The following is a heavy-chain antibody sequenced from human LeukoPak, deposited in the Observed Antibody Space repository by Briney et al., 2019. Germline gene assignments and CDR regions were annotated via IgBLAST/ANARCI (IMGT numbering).Heavy chain of an antibody. CDR3: ARHKQPLGANDY. CDR1: GYSLSSNW. J-gene: IGHJ4*02. Sequence: GESLQISCKGSGYSLSSNWIAWVRQMPGKGLEWMGIIYPGDSDTRYSPSFQGQVTFSADKSINTAYLQWSNLKASDTAMYYCARHKQPLGANDYWGQGTLVTVSS. V-gene: IGHV5-51*01. D-gene: IGHD4/OR15-4a*01. CDR2: IYPGDSDT.